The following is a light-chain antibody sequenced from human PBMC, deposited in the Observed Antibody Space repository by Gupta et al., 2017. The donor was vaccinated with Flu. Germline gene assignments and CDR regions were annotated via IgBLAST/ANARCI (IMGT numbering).Light chain of an antibody. V-gene: IGKV1-5*03. J-gene: IGKJ2*03. CDR3: LRDDTFPHS. CDR2: ETS. Sequence: DKQMPQSPSTPSASVGDRVTTTCRASQNVDRWLDWYQQRPGRAPKLLIYETSNLESGVPSRFSGSGSGTEFTLTISSLQPDDFATYFYLRDDTFPHSFGQGTKVEIK. CDR1: QNVDRW.